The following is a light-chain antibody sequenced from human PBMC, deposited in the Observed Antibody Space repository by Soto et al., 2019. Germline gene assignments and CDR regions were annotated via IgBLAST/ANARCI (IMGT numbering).Light chain of an antibody. J-gene: IGLJ2*01. CDR3: SSYASTNAQL. CDR2: DVS. Sequence: QSALTQPASVSGTPGQSITVSCIGTSSDIGRYNYVSWYQQHPGRAPKLIIRDVSSRPSGVPTRFSGSKSGSSASLTISGLQVEDEDYYFCSSYASTNAQLFGGGTKLTVL. V-gene: IGLV2-14*03. CDR1: SSDIGRYNY.